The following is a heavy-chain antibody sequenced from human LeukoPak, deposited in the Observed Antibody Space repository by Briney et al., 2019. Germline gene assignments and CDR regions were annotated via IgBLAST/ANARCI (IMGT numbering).Heavy chain of an antibody. D-gene: IGHD3-3*01. J-gene: IGHJ4*02. V-gene: IGHV3-30*18. CDR2: ISYDGSNK. Sequence: GGSLRLSCAASGFTFSSYGMHWVRQAPGKGLEWVAVISYDGSNKYYADSVKGRFTISRDNSKNTLYLQMNSLRAEDTAVYYCAKFPTASWSGYSNFDYWGQGTLVTVSS. CDR3: AKFPTASWSGYSNFDY. CDR1: GFTFSSYG.